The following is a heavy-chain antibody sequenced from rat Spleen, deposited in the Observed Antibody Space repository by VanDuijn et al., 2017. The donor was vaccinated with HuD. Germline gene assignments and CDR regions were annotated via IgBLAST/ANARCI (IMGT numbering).Heavy chain of an antibody. V-gene: IGHV2S63*01. CDR2: LWTGGST. Sequence: VQLKESGPGLVQPSQTLSLTCTVSGFSLTTNSVHWVRQPPGKGLEWMGVLWTGGSTAYNSLLKSRLSITRDISKSQVFLEMNSLQTEDTATYYCARANRETYAHFDYWGQGVMVTVSS. CDR1: GFSLTTNS. D-gene: IGHD3-4*01. CDR3: ARANRETYAHFDY. J-gene: IGHJ2*01.